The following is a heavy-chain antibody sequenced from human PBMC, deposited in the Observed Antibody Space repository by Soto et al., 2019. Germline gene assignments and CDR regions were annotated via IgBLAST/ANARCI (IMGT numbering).Heavy chain of an antibody. CDR1: GGSVSSGSYY. CDR2: IYYSGST. Sequence: SETLSLTCTVSGGSVSSGSYYWSWIRQPPGKGLEWIGYIYYSGSTNYNPSLKSRVTISVDTSKNQFSLKLSSVTAADTAVYYCARDLYQNWFDPWGQGTLVTVSS. D-gene: IGHD3-16*01. CDR3: ARDLYQNWFDP. J-gene: IGHJ5*02. V-gene: IGHV4-61*01.